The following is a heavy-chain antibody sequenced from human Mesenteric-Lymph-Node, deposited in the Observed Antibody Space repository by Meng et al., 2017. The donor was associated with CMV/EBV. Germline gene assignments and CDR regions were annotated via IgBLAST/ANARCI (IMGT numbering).Heavy chain of an antibody. Sequence: GESLKISCAASGFTFTSYWMHWVRQAPGKGLVWVSRINTGGSSTDYADSVKGRFTISRDNAKNTVYLQMNSLRAEDTAVYYCARVWSRLSGIDYWGQGTLVTVSS. J-gene: IGHJ4*02. D-gene: IGHD2/OR15-2a*01. V-gene: IGHV3-74*01. CDR3: ARVWSRLSGIDY. CDR2: INTGGSST. CDR1: GFTFTSYW.